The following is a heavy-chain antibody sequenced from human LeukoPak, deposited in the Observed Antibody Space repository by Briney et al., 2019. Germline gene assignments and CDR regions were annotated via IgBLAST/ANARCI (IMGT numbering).Heavy chain of an antibody. J-gene: IGHJ4*02. CDR3: ARKMGSSGYYEDY. D-gene: IGHD2/OR15-2a*01. Sequence: SETLSLTCAVYGGSFSGYYWRWIRQPPGKGLEWIGEINHSGSTNYNPSLKSRFTISVDTSKNQFSLKLSSVTAADTAVYNCARKMGSSGYYEDYSGQGTLGTVSS. CDR2: INHSGST. CDR1: GGSFSGYY. V-gene: IGHV4-34*01.